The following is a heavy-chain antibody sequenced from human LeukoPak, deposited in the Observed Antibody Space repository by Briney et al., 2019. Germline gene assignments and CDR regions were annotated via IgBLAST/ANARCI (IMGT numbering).Heavy chain of an antibody. D-gene: IGHD2-21*02. CDR2: INHSGST. CDR3: ARIVVVTAIGWFDP. J-gene: IGHJ5*02. V-gene: IGHV4-34*01. CDR1: GGSFSGYY. Sequence: SETLSLTCAVYGGSFSGYYWSWIRQPPGKGLEWIGEINHSGSTNYNPSLKSRVTISVDTSKNQFSLELSSVTAADPAVYYCARIVVVTAIGWFDPWGQGTLVTVSS.